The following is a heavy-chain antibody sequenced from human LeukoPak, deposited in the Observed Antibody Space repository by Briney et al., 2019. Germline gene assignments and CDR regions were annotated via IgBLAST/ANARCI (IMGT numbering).Heavy chain of an antibody. Sequence: SETLSLTCTVSGVSISSYYWSWIRQPPGKGLEWIGYIYYSGRTNYNPSLKSRVTISVDTAKNQFSLKLSSVTAADTAVYYCARTTEAHSWRTRYYDYYMDVWGKGTTVTVSS. CDR1: GVSISSYY. CDR3: ARTTEAHSWRTRYYDYYMDV. J-gene: IGHJ6*03. D-gene: IGHD6-13*01. V-gene: IGHV4-59*01. CDR2: IYYSGRT.